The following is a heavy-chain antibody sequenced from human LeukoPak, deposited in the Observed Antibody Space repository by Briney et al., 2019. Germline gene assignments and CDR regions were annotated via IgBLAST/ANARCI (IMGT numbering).Heavy chain of an antibody. CDR3: Y. Sequence: GGSLRLSCAGSGLSVSYNYMTWIRQAPGKGLEWVSAISGSGGTTYYADSVRGRFTISRDNSKNTLFLQMNSLRAEDTAVCFDYWGQGTLVTVSS. CDR2: ISGSGGTT. J-gene: IGHJ4*02. CDR1: GLSVSYNY. V-gene: IGHV3-23*01.